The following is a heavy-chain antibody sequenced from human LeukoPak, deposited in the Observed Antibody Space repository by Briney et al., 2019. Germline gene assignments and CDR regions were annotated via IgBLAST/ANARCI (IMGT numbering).Heavy chain of an antibody. V-gene: IGHV3-7*01. CDR1: GFTFSRYW. D-gene: IGHD6-6*01. J-gene: IGHJ4*02. CDR2: IKQDGSQK. CDR3: ARESFAARWD. Sequence: GGSLRLSCAASGFTFSRYWMSWVRQAPGKGLEWVANIKQDGSQKSYVDSVKGRFTISRDNANNFLQMNSLRAEDTAVYYCARESFAARWDWGQGTLVTVSS.